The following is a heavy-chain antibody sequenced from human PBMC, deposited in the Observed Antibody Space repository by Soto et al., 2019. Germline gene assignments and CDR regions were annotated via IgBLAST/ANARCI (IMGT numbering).Heavy chain of an antibody. J-gene: IGHJ4*02. V-gene: IGHV3-23*01. Sequence: PGASLRLSCAASGFTFSSYAMSWVRQAPGKGLEWVSAISGSGGSTYYADSVKGRFTISRDNSKNTLYLQMNSLRAEDTAVYYCAKSRIAARRGGLDYWGQGTLVTVSS. CDR2: ISGSGGST. D-gene: IGHD6-6*01. CDR1: GFTFSSYA. CDR3: AKSRIAARRGGLDY.